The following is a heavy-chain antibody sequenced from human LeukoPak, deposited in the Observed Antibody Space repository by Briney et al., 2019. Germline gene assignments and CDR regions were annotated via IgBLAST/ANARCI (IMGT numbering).Heavy chain of an antibody. CDR2: IHPGRGDA. V-gene: IGHV1-2*02. J-gene: IGHJ4*02. CDR1: GYTFTDHY. CDR3: ARDHNWGPDY. D-gene: IGHD7-27*01. Sequence: ASVKVSCKALGYTFTDHYFHWLRQAPGQGIEWMGWIHPGRGDANIAQKFQGRVSLTRDMSISTAYMELSRLTSDDTAVYYCARDHNWGPDYWGQGTLVSVSS.